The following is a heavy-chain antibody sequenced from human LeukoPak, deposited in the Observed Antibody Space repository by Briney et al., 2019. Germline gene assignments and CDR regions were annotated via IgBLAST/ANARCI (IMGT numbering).Heavy chain of an antibody. Sequence: GASVKVSCKASGGTFSSYAISWVRQAPGQGLEWIGGIIPIFGTANYAQKFQGRVTITADKSTSTAYMELSSLRSEDTAVYYCARAQLGYCSGGSCSSYYYYYMDVWGKGTTVTVSS. CDR2: IIPIFGTA. CDR1: GGTFSSYA. V-gene: IGHV1-69*06. D-gene: IGHD2-15*01. CDR3: ARAQLGYCSGGSCSSYYYYYMDV. J-gene: IGHJ6*03.